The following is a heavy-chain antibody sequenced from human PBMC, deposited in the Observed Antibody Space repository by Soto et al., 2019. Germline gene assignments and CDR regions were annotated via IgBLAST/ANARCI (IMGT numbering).Heavy chain of an antibody. CDR1: GGSISSGDYY. V-gene: IGHV4-30-4*01. CDR3: ARWRNSNYVYYYYGMDV. Sequence: SETLSLTCTVSGGSISSGDYYWSWIRQPPGKGLEWIGYIYYSGSTYYNPSLKSRVTISVDTSKNQFSLKLSSVTAADTAVYYCARWRNSNYVYYYYGMDVWGQGTTVTVSS. CDR2: IYYSGST. D-gene: IGHD4-4*01. J-gene: IGHJ6*02.